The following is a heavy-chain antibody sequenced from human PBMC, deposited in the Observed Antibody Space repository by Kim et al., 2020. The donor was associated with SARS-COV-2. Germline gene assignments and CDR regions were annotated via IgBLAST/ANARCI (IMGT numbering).Heavy chain of an antibody. J-gene: IGHJ4*02. CDR3: AREGGDSSGWFDY. V-gene: IGHV4-59*13. D-gene: IGHD6-19*01. CDR2: IYYSGST. Sequence: SETLSLTCTVSGVSISTYYWSWIRQPPGKGLEWIGYIYYSGSTNYNPSLKSRVTISLDTSKNQFSLKLSSVTAADTAVYYCAREGGDSSGWFDYWGQGTL. CDR1: GVSISTYY.